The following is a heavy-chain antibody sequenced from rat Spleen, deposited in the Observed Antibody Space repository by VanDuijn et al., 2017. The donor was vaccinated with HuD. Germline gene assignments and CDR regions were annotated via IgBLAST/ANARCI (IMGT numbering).Heavy chain of an antibody. D-gene: IGHD1-11*01. CDR1: GFSLTDYS. Sequence: QVQLKESGPGLVQPSQTLSLTCTVSGFSLTDYSVNWVRQPPGKGLEWVGAMWSDGDTSYNSALKSRLSISRDTSKSQVFLKMSSLQTEDTATYYCAHHSTTEGIVGWGQGVMVTVSS. CDR3: AHHSTTEGIVG. CDR2: MWSDGDT. V-gene: IGHV2-32*01. J-gene: IGHJ2*01.